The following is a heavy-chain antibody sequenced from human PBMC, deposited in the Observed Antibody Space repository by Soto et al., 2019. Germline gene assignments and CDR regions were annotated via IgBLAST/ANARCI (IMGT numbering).Heavy chain of an antibody. V-gene: IGHV3-9*01. Sequence: GGSLRLSCAASGFTFHDYAMHWVRQAPGKGLEWVSSISWNSGDIYYADSVKGRFSISRDNANKFLYLQMNGLRSDDTAFYYCAKDSRTGSDWGQGTMVTVSS. CDR1: GFTFHDYA. J-gene: IGHJ3*01. D-gene: IGHD1-1*01. CDR3: AKDSRTGSD. CDR2: ISWNSGDI.